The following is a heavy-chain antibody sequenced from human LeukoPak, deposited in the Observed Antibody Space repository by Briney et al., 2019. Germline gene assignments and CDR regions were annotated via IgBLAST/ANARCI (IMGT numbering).Heavy chain of an antibody. D-gene: IGHD2-21*02. Sequence: TGGSLRLSCAASGFTFSSYSMNWVRQAPGKGLEWVSSISSSSSYIYYADSVKGRFTISRDNAKNSLYLQMNSLRAEDTAVYYCARGKRQDCGGDCPHDAFDIWGQGTMVTVSS. CDR2: ISSSSSYI. V-gene: IGHV3-21*01. J-gene: IGHJ3*02. CDR3: ARGKRQDCGGDCPHDAFDI. CDR1: GFTFSSYS.